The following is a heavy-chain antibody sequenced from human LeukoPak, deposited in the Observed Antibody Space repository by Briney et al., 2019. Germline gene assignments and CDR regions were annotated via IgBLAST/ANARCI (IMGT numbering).Heavy chain of an antibody. Sequence: GGSLRLSCAASGFTFRSYWMHWVRHAPGKGLVWVSRINSDGTSTTYADSVKGRFTVSRDNAKNTLFLQMNSLRAEDTAVYYCARVLEVWGQGTLVTVSS. J-gene: IGHJ4*02. CDR2: INSDGTST. CDR1: GFTFRSYW. CDR3: ARVLEV. D-gene: IGHD5-24*01. V-gene: IGHV3-74*01.